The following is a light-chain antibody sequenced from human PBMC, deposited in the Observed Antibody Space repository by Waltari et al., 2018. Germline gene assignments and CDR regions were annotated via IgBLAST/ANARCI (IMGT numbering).Light chain of an antibody. Sequence: QSALTQPASVSGSPGQSVTIFCTGTSNDVGGYNSVSWYQEHPGQAPRVIIYDVSDRPSGVSDRFSGSKSGNTSSLTFSGLQAEDEADYYCSSQSSNNVVLVGGGTKLTVL. CDR2: DVS. V-gene: IGLV2-14*01. CDR1: SNDVGGYNS. CDR3: SSQSSNNVVL. J-gene: IGLJ2*01.